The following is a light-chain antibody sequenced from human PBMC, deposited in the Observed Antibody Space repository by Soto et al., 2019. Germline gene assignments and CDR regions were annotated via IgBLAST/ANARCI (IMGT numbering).Light chain of an antibody. J-gene: IGKJ3*01. CDR1: QDIRDY. CDR2: AAS. V-gene: IGKV1-27*01. CDR3: QKYGGAPYT. Sequence: DIQMTQSPSSLSASVGDRVTITCRASQDIRDYLVWYQQRPGKVPSLLIYAASTLQSGVPSRFSGSGFGTDFTLTISSLQSEDVATYYRQKYGGAPYTFGPGTKVDLK.